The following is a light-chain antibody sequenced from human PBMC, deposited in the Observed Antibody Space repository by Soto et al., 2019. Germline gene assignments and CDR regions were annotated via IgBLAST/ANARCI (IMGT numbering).Light chain of an antibody. Sequence: EIVMTQSPAALSVSPGDAATLSCRASQSVHSRLAWYQQKPGQAPRLLIYGASTRATGTPPRFRGSGSWTEFTLTISSLQSEDSAVYYCQQYDDWPPWTFCPGTKVEIK. CDR2: GAS. CDR3: QQYDDWPPWT. CDR1: QSVHSR. J-gene: IGKJ1*01. V-gene: IGKV3-15*01.